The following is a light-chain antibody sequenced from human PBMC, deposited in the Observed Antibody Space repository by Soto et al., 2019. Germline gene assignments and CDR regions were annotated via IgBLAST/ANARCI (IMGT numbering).Light chain of an antibody. J-gene: IGKJ1*01. Sequence: DIQMTQSPSTLSASVGDRVTISCRASQNINTWLAWYQQKPGKAPHLLIYKVSNLQSGVPSRFSGSGSGTEFTLTISSLQPDDCATYYSQQYRGYWTFGQGTKVEIK. CDR1: QNINTW. CDR3: QQYRGYWT. CDR2: KVS. V-gene: IGKV1-5*03.